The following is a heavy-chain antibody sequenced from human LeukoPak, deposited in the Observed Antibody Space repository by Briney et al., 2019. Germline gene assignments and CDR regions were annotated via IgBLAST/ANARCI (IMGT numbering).Heavy chain of an antibody. CDR3: ARGPTVTSYYYYYMDV. J-gene: IGHJ6*03. D-gene: IGHD4-17*01. CDR2: ISAYNGNT. Sequence: ASVKVSCKASGYTFTSYYMHWVRQAPGQGLEWMGWISAYNGNTNYAQKLQGRVTMTTDTSTSTAYMELRSLRSDDTAVYYCARGPTVTSYYYYYMDVWGKGTTVTVSS. CDR1: GYTFTSYY. V-gene: IGHV1-18*04.